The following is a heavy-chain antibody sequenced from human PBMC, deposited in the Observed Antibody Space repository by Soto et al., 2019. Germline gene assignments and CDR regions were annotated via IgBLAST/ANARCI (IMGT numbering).Heavy chain of an antibody. J-gene: IGHJ3*02. CDR2: ISHDGTNK. CDR1: GLTFSRHA. D-gene: IGHD5-12*01. Sequence: QVQLVESGGGVVQPGRSLRLSCAASGLTFSRHAVHWVRQAPGQGLEWVTVISHDGTNKYYADSVKGRFTISRDNSKNTVDLQMNSLRAEDTAVYYCARDRREWLQFRDAFDIWGQGTKVTVSA. CDR3: ARDRREWLQFRDAFDI. V-gene: IGHV3-30*04.